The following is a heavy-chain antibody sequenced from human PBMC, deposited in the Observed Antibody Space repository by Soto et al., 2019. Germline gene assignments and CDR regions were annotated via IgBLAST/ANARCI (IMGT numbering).Heavy chain of an antibody. V-gene: IGHV4-34*01. D-gene: IGHD6-13*01. J-gene: IGHJ4*02. CDR1: GGSFSGYY. CDR3: ARGVIAAAGTRYYFDY. CDR2: INHSGST. Sequence: QVQLQQWGAGLLKPSETLSLTCAVYGGSFSGYYWSWIRQPPGKGLEWIGEINHSGSTNYNPSLKSRVTISVDTSKNQFSLKLSSVTAADTAVYYCARGVIAAAGTRYYFDYWGQGTLVTVSS.